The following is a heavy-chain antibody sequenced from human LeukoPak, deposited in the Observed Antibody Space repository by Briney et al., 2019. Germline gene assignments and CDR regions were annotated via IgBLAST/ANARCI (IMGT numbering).Heavy chain of an antibody. D-gene: IGHD4-17*01. CDR2: INDNGANT. CDR1: GFTFSSYA. CDR3: AKGTYGDYGDY. J-gene: IGHJ4*02. Sequence: GGSLRLSCAASGFTFSSYAMSWVRQAPGKGLEWVSAINDNGANTYYADSMKGRFAISRDNSKNTLHLQMNSLRAEDTAVYYCAKGTYGDYGDYWGQGTLVTVSS. V-gene: IGHV3-23*01.